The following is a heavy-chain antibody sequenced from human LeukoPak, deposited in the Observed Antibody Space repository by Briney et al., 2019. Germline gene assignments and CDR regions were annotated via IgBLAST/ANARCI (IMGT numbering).Heavy chain of an antibody. CDR1: GGSISSSSYY. V-gene: IGHV4-39*07. CDR2: IYYSGST. CDR3: AREYYYDSSGYYGKGFDY. Sequence: SETLSLTSTVSGGSISSSSYYWGWIRQPPGKGLEWIGSIYYSGSTYYNPSLKSRVTISVDTSKNQFSLKLSSVTAADTAVYYCAREYYYDSSGYYGKGFDYWGQGTLVTVSS. D-gene: IGHD3-22*01. J-gene: IGHJ4*02.